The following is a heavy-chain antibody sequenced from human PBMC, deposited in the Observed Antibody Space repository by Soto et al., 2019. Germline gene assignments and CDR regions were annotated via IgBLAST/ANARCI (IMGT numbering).Heavy chain of an antibody. D-gene: IGHD2-15*01. V-gene: IGHV4-31*03. CDR2: IYYSGST. Sequence: QVQLQESGPGLVKPSQTLSLTCTVSGGSISSGGYYWSWIRQHPGKGLEWIGYIYYSGSTYYNPSLKRRVTISVDTSKNQFSLKLSSVTAADTAVYYCARVRYCSGGSCNPRFDPWGQGTLVTVSS. J-gene: IGHJ5*02. CDR1: GGSISSGGYY. CDR3: ARVRYCSGGSCNPRFDP.